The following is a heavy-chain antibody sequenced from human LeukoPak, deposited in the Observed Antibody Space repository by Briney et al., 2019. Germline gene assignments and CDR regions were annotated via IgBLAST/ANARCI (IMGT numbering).Heavy chain of an antibody. J-gene: IGHJ4*02. CDR2: INHSGST. CDR3: ARVSIEGFYLDY. CDR1: GGSFSGYY. D-gene: IGHD2-15*01. V-gene: IGHV4-34*01. Sequence: SETLSLTCAVYGGSFSGYYWSWIRQPPGKGLEWIGEINHSGSTNYNPSLKSRVTISVDTSKNQFSLKLSSVTAADTAVYHCARVSIEGFYLDYWGQGALVTVSS.